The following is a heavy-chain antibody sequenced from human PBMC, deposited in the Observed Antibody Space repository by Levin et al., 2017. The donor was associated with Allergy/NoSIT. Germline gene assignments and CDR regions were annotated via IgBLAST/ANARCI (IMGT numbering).Heavy chain of an antibody. CDR2: ISYDGSNK. CDR1: GFTFSSYA. CDR3: ARDEGAYSGSYASVY. Sequence: GGSLRLSCAASGFTFSSYAMHWVRQAPGKGLEWVAVISYDGSNKYYADSVKGRFTISRDNSKNTLYLQMNSLRAEDTAVYYCARDEGAYSGSYASVYWGQGTLVTVSS. V-gene: IGHV3-30-3*01. D-gene: IGHD1-26*01. J-gene: IGHJ4*02.